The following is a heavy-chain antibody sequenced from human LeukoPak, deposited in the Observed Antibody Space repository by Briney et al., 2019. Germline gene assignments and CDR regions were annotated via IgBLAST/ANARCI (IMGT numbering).Heavy chain of an antibody. CDR3: ARGFYYGSGSYPSNYYMDV. Sequence: GGSLRLSCAASGFTFSSYSMNWVRQAPGKGLEWVSYISSSSSTIYYADSVKGRFTISRDNAKNSLYLQMNSLGAEDTAVYYCARGFYYGSGSYPSNYYMDVWGKGTTVTVSS. D-gene: IGHD3-10*01. V-gene: IGHV3-48*01. J-gene: IGHJ6*03. CDR2: ISSSSSTI. CDR1: GFTFSSYS.